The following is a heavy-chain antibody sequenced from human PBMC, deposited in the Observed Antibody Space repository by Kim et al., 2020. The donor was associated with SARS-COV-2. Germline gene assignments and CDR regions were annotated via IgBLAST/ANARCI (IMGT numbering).Heavy chain of an antibody. V-gene: IGHV3-21*01. CDR2: SYI. D-gene: IGHD5-18*01. J-gene: IGHJ4*02. Sequence: SYIYYADSVKGRFTIARDNAKNSLYLQMNRLRAEDTAVYYCAREGIQLWGWGQGTLVTVSS. CDR3: AREGIQLWG.